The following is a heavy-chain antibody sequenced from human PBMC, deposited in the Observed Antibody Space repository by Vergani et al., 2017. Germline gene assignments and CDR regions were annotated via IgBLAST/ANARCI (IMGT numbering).Heavy chain of an antibody. CDR3: ARWAYSGSSTMASRYGMDV. J-gene: IGHJ6*02. D-gene: IGHD1-26*01. Sequence: QVQLVQSGAEVKKPGASVKVSCKASGYTFTSYAMHWVRQAPGQRLEWMGWINAGNGNTKYSQKFQGRVTITRDTSASTAYMELSSLRSEDTAVYYCARWAYSGSSTMASRYGMDVWGQGTTVTVSS. CDR2: INAGNGNT. CDR1: GYTFTSYA. V-gene: IGHV1-3*01.